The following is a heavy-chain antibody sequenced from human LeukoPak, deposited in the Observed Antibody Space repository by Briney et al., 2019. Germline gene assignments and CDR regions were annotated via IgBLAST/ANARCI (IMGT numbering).Heavy chain of an antibody. D-gene: IGHD3-10*01. CDR1: GYSLSSSNW. CDR3: ARGWYSYGSSWFDP. V-gene: IGHV4-28*03. Sequence: PSDTLSLTCAVSGYSLSSSNWWGWIRQSPGKGLEWIGSIYYTGSTYYNPSLKSRVTMSVDTSKNQFSLELSSVTAVDTAVYYCARGWYSYGSSWFDPWGQGALVTVSS. J-gene: IGHJ5*02. CDR2: IYYTGST.